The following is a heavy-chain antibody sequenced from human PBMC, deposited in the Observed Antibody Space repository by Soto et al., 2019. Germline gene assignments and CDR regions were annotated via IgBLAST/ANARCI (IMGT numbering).Heavy chain of an antibody. V-gene: IGHV4-59*08. CDR2: IYYSGST. CDR1: GGSISSYY. D-gene: IGHD3-3*01. Sequence: SETLSLTCTVSGGSISSYYWSWIRQPPGKGLEWIGYIYYSGSTNYNPSLKSRVTISVDTSKNQFSLKLSSVTAADTAVYYCARTHYDFGWERWYMDVWGKGTTVTVSS. CDR3: ARTHYDFGWERWYMDV. J-gene: IGHJ6*03.